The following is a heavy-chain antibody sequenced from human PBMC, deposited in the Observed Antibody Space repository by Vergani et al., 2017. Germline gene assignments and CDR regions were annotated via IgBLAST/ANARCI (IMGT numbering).Heavy chain of an antibody. CDR3: ARGGYSGPPLL. D-gene: IGHD5-12*01. V-gene: IGHV1-69*01. Sequence: QVQLVQSGAEVKKPGASVKVSCKASGYTFTGYYMHWVRQAPGQGLEWMGGIIPIFGTANYAQKFQGRVTITADESTSTAYMELSSLRAEDTAVYYCARGGYSGPPLLWGQGTLVTVSS. J-gene: IGHJ4*02. CDR1: GYTFTGYY. CDR2: IIPIFGTA.